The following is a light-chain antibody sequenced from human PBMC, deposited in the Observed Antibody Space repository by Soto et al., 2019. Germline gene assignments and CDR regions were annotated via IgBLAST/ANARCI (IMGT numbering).Light chain of an antibody. CDR2: DVS. Sequence: QSALTQPASVSGSPGQSITISCTGTSSDVGGYNYVSWYQQHPGKAPNLMIYDVSNRPSSVSTRFSGSKYGNTASLTISWLQAEDEADYYCSLYTSSSTAVVFGGGTKVTVL. J-gene: IGLJ2*01. CDR3: SLYTSSSTAVV. V-gene: IGLV2-14*01. CDR1: SSDVGGYNY.